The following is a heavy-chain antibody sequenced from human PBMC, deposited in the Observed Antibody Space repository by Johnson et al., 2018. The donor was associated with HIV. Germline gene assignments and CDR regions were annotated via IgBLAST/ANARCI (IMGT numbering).Heavy chain of an antibody. CDR3: AKDLGTYYYGSGAFDI. CDR2: ISFTGDST. J-gene: IGHJ3*02. CDR1: GFTFSTYA. Sequence: VQLVESGGGLVQPGGSVRLSCAASGFTFSTYAMNWVRQAPGKGLEWVSSISFTGDSTYYADSVRGRFTISRDNSKSTHYLQMNSLRVEDTAIYFCAKDLGTYYYGSGAFDIWGQGTMVTVSS. D-gene: IGHD3-10*01. V-gene: IGHV3-23*04.